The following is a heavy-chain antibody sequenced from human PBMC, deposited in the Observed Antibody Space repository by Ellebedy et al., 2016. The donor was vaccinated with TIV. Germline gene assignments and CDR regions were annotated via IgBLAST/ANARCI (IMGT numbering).Heavy chain of an antibody. J-gene: IGHJ4*02. Sequence: SETLSLTCTVSGGSISSGDHYWSWIRQPPGKGLEWIGYTYSSGNTYYNPSLMSRVTISVDTSKNHFSLKLSSVTAADTAVYYCARGGAVAGTIPIDYWGQGTLVTVSS. D-gene: IGHD6-19*01. CDR2: TYSSGNT. V-gene: IGHV4-30-4*01. CDR3: ARGGAVAGTIPIDY. CDR1: GGSISSGDHY.